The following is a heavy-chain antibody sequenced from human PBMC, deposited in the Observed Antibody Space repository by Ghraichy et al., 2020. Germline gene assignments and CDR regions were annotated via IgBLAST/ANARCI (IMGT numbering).Heavy chain of an antibody. V-gene: IGHV4-59*01. CDR2: IYYSGST. D-gene: IGHD6-13*01. CDR3: ARDPTLPAGPTTYYYYGMDV. Sequence: SETLSLTCTVSGGSISSYYWSWIRQPPGKGLEWIGYIYYSGSTNYNPSLKSRVTISVDTSKNQFSLKLSSVTAADTAVYYCARDPTLPAGPTTYYYYGMDVWGQGTTVTVSS. J-gene: IGHJ6*02. CDR1: GGSISSYY.